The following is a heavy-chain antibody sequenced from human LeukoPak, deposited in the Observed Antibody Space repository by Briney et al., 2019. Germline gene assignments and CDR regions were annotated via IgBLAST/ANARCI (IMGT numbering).Heavy chain of an antibody. V-gene: IGHV1-46*01. CDR2: INPSGGST. J-gene: IGHJ5*02. CDR3: ARDGVAVAGTPRFDP. Sequence: ASVKVSCKASGYTFTSYYMHWVRQAPGQGLEWMGIINPSGGSTSYAQKFQGRVTMTRDMSTSTVYMELSSLRSEDTAVYYCARDGVAVAGTPRFDPWGQGTLVTVSS. D-gene: IGHD6-19*01. CDR1: GYTFTSYY.